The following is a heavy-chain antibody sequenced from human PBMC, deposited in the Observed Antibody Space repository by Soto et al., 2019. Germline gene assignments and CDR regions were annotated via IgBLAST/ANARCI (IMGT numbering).Heavy chain of an antibody. CDR3: ARVLAAARPDVSVYFHP. J-gene: IGHJ1*01. CDR2: IIPIFGTA. V-gene: IGHV1-69*13. D-gene: IGHD6-6*01. Sequence: SVKVSCKASGGTLSSYAISWVRQAPGQGLEWMGGIIPIFGTANYAQKFQGRVTISADESTSTAYMELSSLISEDTPVYSFARVLAAARPDVSVYFHPRGHATEVT. CDR1: GGTLSSYA.